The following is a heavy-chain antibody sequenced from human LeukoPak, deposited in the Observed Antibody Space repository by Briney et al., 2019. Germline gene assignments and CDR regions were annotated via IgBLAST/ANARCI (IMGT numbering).Heavy chain of an antibody. V-gene: IGHV1-2*02. CDR3: ARSPKVLLWFGELSKGKNNWFDP. J-gene: IGHJ5*02. CDR1: GYTFTGYY. Sequence: PGASVKVSCKASGYTFTGYYMHWVRQAPGQGLEWMGWINPNSGGTNYAQKFQGRVTMTRDTSISTAYMELSRLRSDDTAVYYCARSPKVLLWFGELSKGKNNWFDPWGQGTLVTVSS. D-gene: IGHD3-10*01. CDR2: INPNSGGT.